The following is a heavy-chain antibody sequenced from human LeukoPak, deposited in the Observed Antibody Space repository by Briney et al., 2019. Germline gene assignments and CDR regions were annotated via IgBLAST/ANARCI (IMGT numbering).Heavy chain of an antibody. Sequence: SVKVSCKASGGTFSSYAISWARQAPGQGLEWMGGIIPIFGTANYAQKFQGRVTITADESTSTAYMELSSLRSEDTAVYYCASRADIVATDYYYYMDVWGKGTTVTISS. CDR1: GGTFSSYA. D-gene: IGHD5-12*01. J-gene: IGHJ6*03. CDR3: ASRADIVATDYYYYMDV. V-gene: IGHV1-69*13. CDR2: IIPIFGTA.